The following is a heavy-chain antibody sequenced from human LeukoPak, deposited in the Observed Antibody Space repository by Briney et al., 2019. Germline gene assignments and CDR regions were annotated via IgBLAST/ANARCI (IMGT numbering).Heavy chain of an antibody. CDR2: IYSGGST. CDR1: GFTVSNNY. V-gene: IGHV3-66*01. D-gene: IGHD4-17*01. Sequence: GGSLRLSCAASGFTVSNNYMRWVRQAPGKGLEWVSLIYSGGSTYYADSVKGRFIISRDNSKNTLYLQMNSLRADDTAVYYCAKDISDYGDHYVHDYWGQGTLVIVSS. J-gene: IGHJ4*02. CDR3: AKDISDYGDHYVHDY.